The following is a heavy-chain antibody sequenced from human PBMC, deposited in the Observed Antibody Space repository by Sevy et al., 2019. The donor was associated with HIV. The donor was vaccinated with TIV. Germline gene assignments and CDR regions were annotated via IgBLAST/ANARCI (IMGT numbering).Heavy chain of an antibody. V-gene: IGHV3-13*01. CDR3: ARLRDGYTPTPHFDY. D-gene: IGHD5-12*01. Sequence: GGSLRLSCAASGFTFSSYDMHWVRQPTGKGLEWVSAIGTAGDTYYPGSVKGRFTISRENAKNSLYLQMNSLRAGDTAVYYCARLRDGYTPTPHFDYWGQGTLVTVSS. CDR1: GFTFSSYD. CDR2: IGTAGDT. J-gene: IGHJ4*02.